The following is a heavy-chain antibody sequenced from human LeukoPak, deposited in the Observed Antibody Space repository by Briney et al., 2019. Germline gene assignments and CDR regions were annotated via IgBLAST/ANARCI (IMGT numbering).Heavy chain of an antibody. J-gene: IGHJ5*02. Sequence: SETLSLTCTVSGNSVSSYYWNWIRQPPGKGLEWIGYIYSRGGTNYNPPLKSRVTISIDTSKNQFSLKLTSVTAADTAVYYCARRVDYTTSSYFFEPWGQGALVTVSS. D-gene: IGHD2-2*02. V-gene: IGHV4-4*09. CDR2: IYSRGGT. CDR3: ARRVDYTTSSYFFEP. CDR1: GNSVSSYY.